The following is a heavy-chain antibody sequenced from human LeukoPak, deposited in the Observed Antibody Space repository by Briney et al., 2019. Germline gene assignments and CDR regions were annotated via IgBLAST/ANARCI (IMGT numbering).Heavy chain of an antibody. CDR1: GGSISSSTYY. Sequence: PSETLSLTCTVSGGSISSSTYYWDWVRQPPGKGLERIGSIYYSGTPYYNPSLKSRVIISVDTSKNQFSLRLSSVTAADTAVYYCARHNSGTDYQFDYWGQGTLVTVSS. J-gene: IGHJ4*02. V-gene: IGHV4-39*01. D-gene: IGHD1-26*01. CDR2: IYYSGTP. CDR3: ARHNSGTDYQFDY.